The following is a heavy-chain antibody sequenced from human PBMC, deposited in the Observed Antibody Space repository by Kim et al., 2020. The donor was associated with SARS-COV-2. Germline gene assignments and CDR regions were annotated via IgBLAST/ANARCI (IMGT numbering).Heavy chain of an antibody. CDR3: ARDSRLNSGWYYSNAFDI. Sequence: SETLSLTCTVSGGSISSYYWSWIRQPPGKGLEWIGYIYYSGSTNYNPSLKSRVTISVDTSKNQFSLKLSSVTAADTAVYYCARDSRLNSGWYYSNAFDIWGQGTMVTVSS. J-gene: IGHJ3*02. D-gene: IGHD6-19*01. CDR2: IYYSGST. V-gene: IGHV4-59*01. CDR1: GGSISSYY.